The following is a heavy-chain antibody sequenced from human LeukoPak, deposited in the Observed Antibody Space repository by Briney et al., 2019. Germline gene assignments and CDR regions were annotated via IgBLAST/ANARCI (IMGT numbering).Heavy chain of an antibody. V-gene: IGHV1-2*06. CDR3: ARDPTYSSSSGY. J-gene: IGHJ4*02. D-gene: IGHD6-6*01. CDR2: INPNSGGT. CDR1: GYTFTGYY. Sequence: ASVKVSCKASGYTFTGYYMHWVRQAPGQGLEWMGRINPNSGGTNYAQKFQGRVTMTRDTSINTAYMELSRLRSDDTAVYYCARDPTYSSSSGYWGQGTLVTVSS.